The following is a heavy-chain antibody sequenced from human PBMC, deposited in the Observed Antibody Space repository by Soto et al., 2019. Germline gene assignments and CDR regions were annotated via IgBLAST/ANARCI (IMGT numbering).Heavy chain of an antibody. J-gene: IGHJ5*02. Sequence: EVQLVESGGGLVQPGGSLRLSCAASGFTFSSYSMNWVRQAPGKGLEWVSYISSSSSTIYYADSVKGRFTISRDNAKTSLYLQMNSLRAEDTAVYYCARDSMTGLNWFDPWGQGTLVTVSS. CDR1: GFTFSSYS. D-gene: IGHD3-9*01. V-gene: IGHV3-48*01. CDR3: ARDSMTGLNWFDP. CDR2: ISSSSSTI.